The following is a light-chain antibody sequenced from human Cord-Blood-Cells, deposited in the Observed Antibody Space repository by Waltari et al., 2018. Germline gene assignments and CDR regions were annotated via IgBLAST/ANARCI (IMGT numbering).Light chain of an antibody. J-gene: IGLJ1*01. CDR2: DVS. CDR3: SSYTSSSTYV. CDR1: SRYVGGYNH. V-gene: IGLV2-14*01. Sequence: HSALTQPASVSRSPGQSITLSCTDSSRYVGGYNHVSWYQQHPGKAPQLMIYDVSKRPSGVSNRFSGSKPGNTASLTISGLQAEDEADYYCSSYTSSSTYVFGTGTKVTVL.